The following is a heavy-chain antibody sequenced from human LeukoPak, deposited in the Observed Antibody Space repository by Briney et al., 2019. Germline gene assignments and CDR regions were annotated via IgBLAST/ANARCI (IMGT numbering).Heavy chain of an antibody. D-gene: IGHD3-10*01. CDR1: GYSFTSYW. V-gene: IGHV5-51*01. CDR2: IYPGDSDT. J-gene: IGHJ6*02. Sequence: GESLKISCKGSGYSFTSYWIGWVRQMPGKGLEWMGIIYPGDSDTRYSPSFQGQVTISADKSISTAYLQWSSLKASDTAMYYCARFAYDYYGSGSYDPTYYYYGMDVWGQGTTVTVSS. CDR3: ARFAYDYYGSGSYDPTYYYYGMDV.